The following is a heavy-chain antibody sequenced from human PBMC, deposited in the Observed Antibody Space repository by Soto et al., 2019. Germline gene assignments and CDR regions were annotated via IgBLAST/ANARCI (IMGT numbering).Heavy chain of an antibody. CDR2: IYWDDDK. V-gene: IGHV2-5*02. Sequence: QITLKESGPTLVNPTQTLTLTCTFSGFSLSTSGVGVGWIRQPPGKALEWLALIYWDDDKRYSPSLKSRLTITKDTSKNQVVLTMTNMDPVDTATYYFAHERITMVRGVYTIFDYWGQGTLVTVSS. D-gene: IGHD3-10*01. J-gene: IGHJ4*02. CDR1: GFSLSTSGVG. CDR3: AHERITMVRGVYTIFDY.